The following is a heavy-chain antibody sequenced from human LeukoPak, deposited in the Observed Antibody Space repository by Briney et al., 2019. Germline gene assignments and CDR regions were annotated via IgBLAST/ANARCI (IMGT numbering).Heavy chain of an antibody. J-gene: IGHJ5*02. V-gene: IGHV3-30-3*01. CDR2: ISYDGSNK. Sequence: GGSLRLSCAASGFTFSSYAMHWVRQAPGKGREGVAVISYDGSNKYYADSAKGRFTISRDNSKNTLYLQMNSLRAEDTAVYYCARERCSSTSCASPFDPWGQGTLVTVSS. CDR1: GFTFSSYA. CDR3: ARERCSSTSCASPFDP. D-gene: IGHD2-2*01.